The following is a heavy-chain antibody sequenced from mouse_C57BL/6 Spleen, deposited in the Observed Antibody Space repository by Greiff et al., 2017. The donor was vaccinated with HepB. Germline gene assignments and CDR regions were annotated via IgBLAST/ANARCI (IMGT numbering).Heavy chain of an antibody. Sequence: VQLQQSGAELAKPGASVKLSCKASGYTFTSYWMHWVNQRPGQGLEWIGYINPSSGYTKYNQKVKDKATLTADKSSSTAYMQLSSLTYEDSAVYYCARRVVYYGYSLYAMDYWGQGTSGTVSS. D-gene: IGHD2-2*01. V-gene: IGHV1-7*01. CDR2: INPSSGYT. CDR1: GYTFTSYW. CDR3: ARRVVYYGYSLYAMDY. J-gene: IGHJ4*01.